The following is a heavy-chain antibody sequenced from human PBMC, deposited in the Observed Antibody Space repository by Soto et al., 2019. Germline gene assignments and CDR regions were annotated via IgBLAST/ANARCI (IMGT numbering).Heavy chain of an antibody. CDR1: GFTFSSYG. J-gene: IGHJ6*03. D-gene: IGHD6-13*01. CDR2: ISYDGSNK. Sequence: QVQLVASGGGVVQPGRSLRLSCAASGFTFSSYGMHWVRQAPGKGLEWVAVISYDGSNKYYADSVKGRFTISRDNSKNTLYLQMNSLRAEDTAVYYCAKEGGRWYQRYYYMDVWGKGTTVTVSS. V-gene: IGHV3-30*18. CDR3: AKEGGRWYQRYYYMDV.